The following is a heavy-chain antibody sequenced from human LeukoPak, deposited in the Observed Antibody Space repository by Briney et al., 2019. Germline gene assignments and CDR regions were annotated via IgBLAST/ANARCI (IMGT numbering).Heavy chain of an antibody. CDR2: IYYSGST. CDR1: GGSISSYY. V-gene: IGHV4-59*01. D-gene: IGHD4-17*01. CDR3: ARSITSTGTGDY. Sequence: SSETLSLTCTVSGGSISSYYWSWVRQPPGKGLEWVGYIYYSGSTNYTPSLKSRLTISVDTSKNQFSLKLSSVTAADTAVYYCARSITSTGTGDYWGQGTLVTVSS. J-gene: IGHJ4*02.